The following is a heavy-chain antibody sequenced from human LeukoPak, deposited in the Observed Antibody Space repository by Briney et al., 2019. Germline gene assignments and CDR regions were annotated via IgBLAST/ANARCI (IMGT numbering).Heavy chain of an antibody. CDR1: GRSFSSFR. CDR2: INDSGCP. Sequence: PSETLSPTTTVPGRSFSSFRWCWIRQPPGKGLEHIGTINDSGCPYYNPYRKSRITISVDTSKNQFSLKLSSVAAADTAVYYCARSYSGRPYYFDCWGQGTLVTVSS. D-gene: IGHD1-26*01. V-gene: IGHV4-59*01. CDR3: ARSYSGRPYYFDC. J-gene: IGHJ4*02.